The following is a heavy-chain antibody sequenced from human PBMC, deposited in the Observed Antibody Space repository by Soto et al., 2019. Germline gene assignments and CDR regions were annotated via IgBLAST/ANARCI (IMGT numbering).Heavy chain of an antibody. J-gene: IGHJ4*02. V-gene: IGHV4-34*01. CDR2: INHSGST. D-gene: IGHD3-9*01. CDR1: GGSFSGYY. Sequence: QVQLQQWGAGLLKPSETLSLTCAVYGGSFSGYYWTWIRQPPGTGLEWIGEINHSGSTNYNPSLKRRVPISVDTPKTQSALKLTSVPAADAAVYYCARDKMTGLFDYWGQRTLVAVSS. CDR3: ARDKMTGLFDY.